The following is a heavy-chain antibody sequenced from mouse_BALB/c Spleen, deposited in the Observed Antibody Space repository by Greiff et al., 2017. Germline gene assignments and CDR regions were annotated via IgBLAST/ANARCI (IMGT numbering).Heavy chain of an antibody. J-gene: IGHJ4*01. Sequence: VKLVESGGGLVQPGGSRKLSCAASGFTFSSFGMHWVRQPPGKGLEWLVVIWSDGSTTYNSALKSRLSISKDNSKSQVFLKMNSLQTDDTAMYYCARHEALYAMDYWGQGTSVTVSS. CDR1: GFTFSSFG. D-gene: IGHD3-2*02. CDR3: ARHEALYAMDY. V-gene: IGHV2-6*02. CDR2: IWSDGST.